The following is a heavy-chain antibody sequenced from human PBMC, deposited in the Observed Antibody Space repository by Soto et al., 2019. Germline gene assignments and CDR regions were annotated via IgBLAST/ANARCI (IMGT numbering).Heavy chain of an antibody. Sequence: ASETLSLTCAVSGGSISSSHWWGWVRQAPGKGLEWIGEIYHSGSTNYNPSLKSRITMSVDKSKDQFSVNLSSVTAADTAVYYCVRDADETAIVPAPWLVWGRGTMVTVSS. D-gene: IGHD2-21*02. V-gene: IGHV4-4*02. CDR2: IYHSGST. CDR1: GGSISSSHW. CDR3: VRDADETAIVPAPWLV. J-gene: IGHJ6*02.